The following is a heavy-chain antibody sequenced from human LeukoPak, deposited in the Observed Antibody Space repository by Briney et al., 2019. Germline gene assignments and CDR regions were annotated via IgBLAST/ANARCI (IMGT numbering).Heavy chain of an antibody. CDR3: ARHFDAFDI. Sequence: PSETLSLTCTVSGGSFSGYYRSWIRQPPGKGLEWIGFIYYSGNTNYNPSLKSRVAISLATSKNQFSLTLSSVTAADTAVYYCARHFDAFDIWGPGTMVTVSS. J-gene: IGHJ3*02. CDR1: GGSFSGYY. V-gene: IGHV4-59*08. CDR2: IYYSGNT.